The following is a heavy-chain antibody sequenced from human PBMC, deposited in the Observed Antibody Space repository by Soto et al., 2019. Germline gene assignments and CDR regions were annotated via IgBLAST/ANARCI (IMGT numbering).Heavy chain of an antibody. CDR1: GGTFSSYA. D-gene: IGHD4-17*01. J-gene: IGHJ6*02. V-gene: IGHV1-69*13. CDR3: ARGTNYGDYAYYYYGMDV. Sequence: GASVKVSCKASGGTFSSYAISWVRQAPGQGLEWMGGIIPIFGTANYAQKFQGRVTITADESTSTAYMELSSLRSEDTAVYYCARGTNYGDYAYYYYGMDVWGQGTTVTVSS. CDR2: IIPIFGTA.